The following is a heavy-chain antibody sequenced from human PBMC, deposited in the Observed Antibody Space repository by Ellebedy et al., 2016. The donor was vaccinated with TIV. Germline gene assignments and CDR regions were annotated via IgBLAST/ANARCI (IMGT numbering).Heavy chain of an antibody. V-gene: IGHV3-74*03. D-gene: IGHD1-26*01. Sequence: GESLKISXAASGFTFSSYWMHWVRQAPGKGLVWVSRISSEGSTTTYADSARGRFTISRDNAKNTLYLQMNSLRAEDTAVYYCARAVGGVGSTWGQGTLVTVSS. CDR2: ISSEGSTT. CDR1: GFTFSSYW. J-gene: IGHJ4*02. CDR3: ARAVGGVGST.